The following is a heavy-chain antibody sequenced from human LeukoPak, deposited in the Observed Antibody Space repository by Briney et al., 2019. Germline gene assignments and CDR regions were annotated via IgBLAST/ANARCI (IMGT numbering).Heavy chain of an antibody. D-gene: IGHD3-10*01. J-gene: IGHJ4*02. CDR3: ANDSFYYFGSGSYWAY. Sequence: GGSLRLSCATSGFTFSDYDMSWVRQAPGRGLEWVSGISGGSERTYYAGSVKGRFTISRDNSKDTLYLQMNSLTADDTAVYYCANDSFYYFGSGSYWAYWGQGTLVTVSS. V-gene: IGHV3-23*01. CDR2: ISGGSERT. CDR1: GFTFSDYD.